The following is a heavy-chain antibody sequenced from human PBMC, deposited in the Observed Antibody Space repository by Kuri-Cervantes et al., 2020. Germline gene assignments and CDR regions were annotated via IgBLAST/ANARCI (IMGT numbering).Heavy chain of an antibody. CDR3: ARQNRGYDERLDL. Sequence: GESLKISCAASGFTFSSYGMHWVRQAPGKGLEWVAAISYDGSNKYYADSVKGRFTISRDNSKNTLYLQMNSLRAEDTAVYYCARQNRGYDERLDLWGQGTLVTVSS. J-gene: IGHJ5*02. D-gene: IGHD5-12*01. V-gene: IGHV3-30*03. CDR2: ISYDGSNK. CDR1: GFTFSSYG.